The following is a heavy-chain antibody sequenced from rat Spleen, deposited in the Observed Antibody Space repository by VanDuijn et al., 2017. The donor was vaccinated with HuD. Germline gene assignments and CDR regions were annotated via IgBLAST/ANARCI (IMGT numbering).Heavy chain of an antibody. J-gene: IGHJ2*01. CDR2: ISHDGGST. D-gene: IGHD1-11*01. CDR1: GFTFSDYY. CDR3: ARHTPFNYGTVGDY. V-gene: IGHV5-7*01. Sequence: EVQLVESGGGLVQPGRSMKLSCAASGFTFSDYYMAWVRQAPKKGLEWVASISHDGGSTYYRDSVKGRFTISRDNAKSTLYLQMDSLRSEDTATYYCARHTPFNYGTVGDYWGQGVMVTVSS.